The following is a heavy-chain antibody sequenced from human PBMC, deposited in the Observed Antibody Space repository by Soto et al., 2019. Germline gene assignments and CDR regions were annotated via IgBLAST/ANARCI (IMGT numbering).Heavy chain of an antibody. J-gene: IGHJ5*02. CDR2: ISSSSSTI. CDR3: ARADIVVVPAAMSSYNWFDP. CDR1: GFTFSSYS. D-gene: IGHD2-2*01. Sequence: EVQLVESGGGLVQPGGSLRLSCAASGFTFSSYSMNWVRQAPGKGLEWVSYISSSSSTIYYADSVKGRLTISRDNAKNSLYLQMNSLRAEDTAVYYCARADIVVVPAAMSSYNWFDPWGQGTLVTVSS. V-gene: IGHV3-48*01.